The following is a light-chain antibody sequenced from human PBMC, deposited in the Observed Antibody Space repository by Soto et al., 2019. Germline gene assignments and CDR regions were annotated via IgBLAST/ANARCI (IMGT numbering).Light chain of an antibody. CDR3: SSYTSSSTLPAV. J-gene: IGLJ7*01. Sequence: QSALTQPASVSGSPGQSITISCTGTSSDVGGYNYVSWYQQHPGKAPKLMIYEVSNRPSGFSNRFSGSKSGNTASLTISGLQAEDEADYYCSSYTSSSTLPAVFGGGTQLTVL. CDR2: EVS. CDR1: SSDVGGYNY. V-gene: IGLV2-14*01.